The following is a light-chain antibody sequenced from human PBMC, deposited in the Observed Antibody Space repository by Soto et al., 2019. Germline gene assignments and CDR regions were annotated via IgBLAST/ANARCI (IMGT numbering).Light chain of an antibody. J-gene: IGKJ1*01. Sequence: DIQMTQSPSSLSASVVDRFTITLLASQSISSYLNWYQQKPGKAPKLLIYAASSLQSGVPSRFSGSGSGTDFTLTISSLQPEDFATYYCQQSYSTPRTFGQGTKVDIK. CDR1: QSISSY. CDR2: AAS. CDR3: QQSYSTPRT. V-gene: IGKV1-39*01.